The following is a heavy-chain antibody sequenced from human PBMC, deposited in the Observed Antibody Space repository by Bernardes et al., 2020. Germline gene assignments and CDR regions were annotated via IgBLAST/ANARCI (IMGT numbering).Heavy chain of an antibody. CDR2: ISYDGSNK. Sequence: GGSLRLSCAASGFTFSSYGMHWVRQAPGKGLEWVAVISYDGSNKYYADSVKGRFTISRDNSKNTLYLQMNSLRAEDTAVYYCAKGQGTPNVLRFLEWLSLPVWGQGTTVTVSS. CDR3: AKGQGTPNVLRFLEWLSLPV. V-gene: IGHV3-30*18. J-gene: IGHJ6*02. CDR1: GFTFSSYG. D-gene: IGHD3-3*01.